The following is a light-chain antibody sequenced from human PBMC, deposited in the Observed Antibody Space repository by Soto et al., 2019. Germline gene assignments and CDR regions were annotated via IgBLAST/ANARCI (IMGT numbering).Light chain of an antibody. J-gene: IGLJ3*02. CDR2: NTN. CDR3: VLYMGSGISV. CDR1: SGSVSTSYY. Sequence: QTVVTQEPSFSVSPGRTVTLTCGLSSGSVSTSYYPSWYQQTPGQDPRTLIYNTNTRSSGVPDRFSGSILGNKAALTITGAQADDESDYYCVLYMGSGISVFGGGTQLTVL. V-gene: IGLV8-61*01.